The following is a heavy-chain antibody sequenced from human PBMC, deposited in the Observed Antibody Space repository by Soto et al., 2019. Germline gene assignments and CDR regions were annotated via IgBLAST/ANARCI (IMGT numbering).Heavy chain of an antibody. Sequence: QVQLVQSGAEVKKPGSSVKVSCKASGGTFSSYAISWVRQAPGQGLEWMGGIFPIFSTANYAQKFQGRVTITADKSTSTAYMELSSLRSEDTAVYYCASLLGYCSSTSCYLVGYYYYGMDVWGQGTTVTVSS. CDR2: IFPIFSTA. CDR3: ASLLGYCSSTSCYLVGYYYYGMDV. D-gene: IGHD2-2*01. CDR1: GGTFSSYA. V-gene: IGHV1-69*06. J-gene: IGHJ6*02.